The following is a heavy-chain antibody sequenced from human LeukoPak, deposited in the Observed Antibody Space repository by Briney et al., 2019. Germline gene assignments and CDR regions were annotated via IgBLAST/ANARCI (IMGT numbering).Heavy chain of an antibody. V-gene: IGHV1-8*03. D-gene: IGHD3-22*01. CDR3: ARVAQHRYYYDSSAYRYYFDY. CDR2: MNPNSGNT. J-gene: IGHJ4*02. CDR1: GYTFTNYD. Sequence: GALVKVSCKASGYTFTNYDINWVRQATGQGLEWMGWMNPNSGNTGYAQKFQGRVTITRNTSISTAYMELSSLRSADTAVYYCARVAQHRYYYDSSAYRYYFDYWGQGTLVTVSS.